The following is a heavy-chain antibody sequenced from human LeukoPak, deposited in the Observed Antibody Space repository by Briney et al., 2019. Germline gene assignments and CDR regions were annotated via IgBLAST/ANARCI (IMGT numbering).Heavy chain of an antibody. CDR3: AALSGVGVKIGFDY. CDR1: GFTVSSNH. D-gene: IGHD1-26*01. CDR2: IYYGGNT. Sequence: GGSLRLSCAASGFTVSSNHMNWVRHAPGKGLEWVSIIYYGGNTYYADSVKGRFNISRDNSKNTLYLEINNLRAEDTAVYYCAALSGVGVKIGFDYWGQGSLVIVSS. V-gene: IGHV3-66*01. J-gene: IGHJ4*02.